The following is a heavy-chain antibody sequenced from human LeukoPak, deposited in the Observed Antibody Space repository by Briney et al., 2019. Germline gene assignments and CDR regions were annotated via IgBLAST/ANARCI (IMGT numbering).Heavy chain of an antibody. CDR2: INPNSGGT. J-gene: IGHJ4*02. D-gene: IGHD2-8*01. Sequence: ASVKVSCKASGYTFTGYYMHWVLQAPGQGLEWMGRINPNSGGTNYAQKFQGRVTMTRDTSISTAYMELSRLRSDDTAVYYCARDLGYCTNGVCYGPDYWGQGTLVTVSS. V-gene: IGHV1-2*06. CDR3: ARDLGYCTNGVCYGPDY. CDR1: GYTFTGYY.